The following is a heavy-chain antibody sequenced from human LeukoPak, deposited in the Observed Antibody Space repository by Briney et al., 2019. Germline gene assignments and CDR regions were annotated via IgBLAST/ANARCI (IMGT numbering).Heavy chain of an antibody. Sequence: SETLSLTCAVYGGSFSGYYWSWIRQPPGKGLEWIGEINHSGSTNYNPSLKSRVTISVDTSKNQFSLKLSSVTAADTAVYYCARGPTIFWCWGQGTLVTVSS. CDR3: ARGPTIFWC. J-gene: IGHJ4*02. D-gene: IGHD3-9*01. CDR1: GGSFSGYY. CDR2: INHSGST. V-gene: IGHV4-34*01.